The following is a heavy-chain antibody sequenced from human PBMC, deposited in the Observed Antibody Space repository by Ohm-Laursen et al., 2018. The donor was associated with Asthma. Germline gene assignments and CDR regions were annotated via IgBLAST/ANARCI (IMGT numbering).Heavy chain of an antibody. CDR2: IVVGSGNT. CDR1: GFTFRSSA. CDR3: ARDHSSGYSFSFDY. D-gene: IGHD3-22*01. J-gene: IGHJ4*02. V-gene: IGHV1-58*01. Sequence: SVKVSCKASGFTFRSSAVQWVRQARGQRLEWIGRIVVGSGNTNYEQKFQERVSITRDMSTSTAYMELTNLRSEDTAVYYCARDHSSGYSFSFDYWGQGTLVTVSS.